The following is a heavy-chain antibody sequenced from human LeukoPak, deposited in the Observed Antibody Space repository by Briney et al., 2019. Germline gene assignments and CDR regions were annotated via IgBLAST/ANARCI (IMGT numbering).Heavy chain of an antibody. D-gene: IGHD3-9*01. CDR2: LYYNGST. CDR1: GGSISNYY. V-gene: IGHV4-59*08. J-gene: IGHJ4*02. CDR3: ARADYDILTGYPTHPFDY. Sequence: DPSETLSLTCTGSGGSISNYYWNWIRQPPGKGLEWIGYLYYNGSTNCNPSLKSRVTISVDTSKNQFSLRLNSVTAADTAVFYCARADYDILTGYPTHPFDYWGQGTLVTVSS.